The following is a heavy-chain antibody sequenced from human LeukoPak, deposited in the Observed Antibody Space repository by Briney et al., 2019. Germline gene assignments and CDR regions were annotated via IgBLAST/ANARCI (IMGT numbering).Heavy chain of an antibody. D-gene: IGHD4-23*01. CDR3: ARATLRWFTY. V-gene: IGHV4-30-2*01. Sequence: SQTLSLTCAVSGGSISSGGYSWSWIRQPPGKGLEWIGYIYHSGSTYYNPSLKSRVTISVDTSKNQFSLKLSSVTAADTAVYYCARATLRWFTYWGQGTLVTVSS. CDR1: GGSISSGGYS. CDR2: IYHSGST. J-gene: IGHJ4*02.